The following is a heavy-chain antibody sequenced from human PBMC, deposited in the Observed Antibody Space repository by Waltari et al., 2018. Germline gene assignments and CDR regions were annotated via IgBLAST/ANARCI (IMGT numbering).Heavy chain of an antibody. D-gene: IGHD3-9*01. CDR3: AKATAYDILTGYPFDY. CDR1: GFNFDDYA. V-gene: IGHV3-9*01. Sequence: EVQLVESGGGLVQPGRSLRLSCAASGFNFDDYAMHWVRQAPGKGLEWVSGIWLNSGSIGYADSVKGRFTISRDNAKNSLYLQMNSLRAEDTALYYCAKATAYDILTGYPFDYWGQGTLVTVSS. CDR2: IWLNSGSI. J-gene: IGHJ4*02.